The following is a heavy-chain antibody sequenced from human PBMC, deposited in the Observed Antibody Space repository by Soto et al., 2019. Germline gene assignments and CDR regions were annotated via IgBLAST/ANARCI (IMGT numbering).Heavy chain of an antibody. D-gene: IGHD2-2*01. Sequence: ASVKVSCKASGYTFASDYMHWVRQAPGQGLEWMGIINPSGGSTSYAQKFQGRVTMTAEKSTSTAYMALRSLASDDAAVYYCARDYCTIVSCYGVDYLGQGTQVTV. CDR1: GYTFASDY. J-gene: IGHJ4*02. CDR3: ARDYCTIVSCYGVDY. CDR2: INPSGGST. V-gene: IGHV1-46*01.